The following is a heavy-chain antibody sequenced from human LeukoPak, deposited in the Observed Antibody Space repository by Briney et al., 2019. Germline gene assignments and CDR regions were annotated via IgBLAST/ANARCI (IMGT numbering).Heavy chain of an antibody. V-gene: IGHV1-2*02. D-gene: IGHD5-12*01. Sequence: ASVKVSCKASGYTFTGYYMHWVRQAPGQGLEWMGWINPNSGGTNYAQKFQGRVTMTRDTSISTAYMELSRLRSDDTAVYYCARRLSGYDYDSWFDPWGQGTLVTVSS. CDR3: ARRLSGYDYDSWFDP. J-gene: IGHJ5*02. CDR2: INPNSGGT. CDR1: GYTFTGYY.